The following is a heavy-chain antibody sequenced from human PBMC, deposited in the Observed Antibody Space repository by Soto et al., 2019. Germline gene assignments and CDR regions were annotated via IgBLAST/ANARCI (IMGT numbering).Heavy chain of an antibody. CDR3: ARAGSGSYYNSEYGMDV. Sequence: SVKVSCKASGGTFSSYAISWVRQAPGQGLEWMGGIIPIFGTANYAQKFQGRVTITADESTSTAYMELSSLRSEDTAVYYCARAGSGSYYNSEYGMDVWGQGTTVTVSS. J-gene: IGHJ6*02. CDR2: IIPIFGTA. V-gene: IGHV1-69*13. D-gene: IGHD3-10*01. CDR1: GGTFSSYA.